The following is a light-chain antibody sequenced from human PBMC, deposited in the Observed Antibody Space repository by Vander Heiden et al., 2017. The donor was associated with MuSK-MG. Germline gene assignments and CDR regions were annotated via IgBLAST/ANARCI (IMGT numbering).Light chain of an antibody. CDR2: DVS. V-gene: IGKV1-33*01. J-gene: IGKJ3*01. CDR1: KDISVY. CDR3: QQDDKFLIT. Sequence: DIQMTQSPSSLSASVGDRVTISSQTSKDISVYLDWYQQKPGKAPRLLIYDVSHLEAGVSARFSGGGSGTDFTLTISRLEPEDIATYYCQQDDKFLITFGGGTKVXIK.